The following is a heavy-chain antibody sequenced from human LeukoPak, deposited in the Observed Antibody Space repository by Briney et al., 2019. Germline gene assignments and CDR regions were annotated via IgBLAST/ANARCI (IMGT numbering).Heavy chain of an antibody. J-gene: IGHJ4*02. CDR3: AKGQAVDDY. D-gene: IGHD6-19*01. V-gene: IGHV3-30*18. Sequence: GRSLRLSCAASGFTFSSYGMHWVRQAPGKGLEWVAVISYDGSNKYYADSVKGRFTISRDNSKNTLHLQMNSLRAEDTAVYYCAKGQAVDDYWGQGTLVTVSS. CDR1: GFTFSSYG. CDR2: ISYDGSNK.